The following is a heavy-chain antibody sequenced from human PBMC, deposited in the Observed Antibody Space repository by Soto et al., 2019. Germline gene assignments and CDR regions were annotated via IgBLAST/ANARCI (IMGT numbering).Heavy chain of an antibody. Sequence: QVQLVESGGGVVQPGRSLRLSCAASGFTFSSYGMHWVRQAPGKGLEWVAVIWYDGSNKYYADSVKGRFTISRDNSKNTLYLQMNSLRAEDTAVYYCARELAAEVTALLDYWGQGTLVTVSS. D-gene: IGHD2-21*02. CDR2: IWYDGSNK. CDR3: ARELAAEVTALLDY. CDR1: GFTFSSYG. J-gene: IGHJ4*02. V-gene: IGHV3-33*01.